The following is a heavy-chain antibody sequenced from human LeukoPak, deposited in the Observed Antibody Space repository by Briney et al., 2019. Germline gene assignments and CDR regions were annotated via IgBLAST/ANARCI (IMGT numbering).Heavy chain of an antibody. Sequence: SCKASGYTFTSYYMHWVRQAPGKGLEWVAVISYDGSNKYYADSVKGRFTISRDNSKNTLYLQMNSLRAEDTAVYYCAKTYYYDSSGYFDYWGQGTLVTVSS. CDR3: AKTYYYDSSGYFDY. D-gene: IGHD3-22*01. CDR1: GYTFTSYY. CDR2: ISYDGSNK. J-gene: IGHJ4*02. V-gene: IGHV3-30*18.